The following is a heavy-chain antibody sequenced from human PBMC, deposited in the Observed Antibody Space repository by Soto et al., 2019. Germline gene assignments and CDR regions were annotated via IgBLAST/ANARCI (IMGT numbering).Heavy chain of an antibody. CDR3: ATGGYDFWSGYRPFDY. D-gene: IGHD3-3*01. CDR2: FDPEDGET. CDR1: GYTLTELS. Sequence: GASVKVSCKVSGYTLTELSMHWVRQAPGKGLEWMGGFDPEDGETIYAQKFQGRVTMTEDTSTDTAYMELSSLRSEDTAVYYCATGGYDFWSGYRPFDYRGQGTLVTVSS. V-gene: IGHV1-24*01. J-gene: IGHJ4*02.